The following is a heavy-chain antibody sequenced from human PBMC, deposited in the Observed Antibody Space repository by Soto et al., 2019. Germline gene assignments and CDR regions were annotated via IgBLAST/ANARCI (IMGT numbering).Heavy chain of an antibody. V-gene: IGHV3-23*01. CDR1: GFTFSSYA. Sequence: GGSLRLSCAASGFTFSSYAMSWVRQAPGKGLEWVSTISGSITYYADSVKGRFTISRDNSKNTLYLQMNSLRAEDTAVYYCARNGMNRGFIYYFDYWGQGILVTVSS. CDR2: ISGSIT. D-gene: IGHD2-8*01. J-gene: IGHJ4*02. CDR3: ARNGMNRGFIYYFDY.